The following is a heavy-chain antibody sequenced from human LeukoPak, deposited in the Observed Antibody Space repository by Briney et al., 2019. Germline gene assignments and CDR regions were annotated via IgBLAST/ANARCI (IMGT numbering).Heavy chain of an antibody. V-gene: IGHV3-21*01. CDR1: GFTFSSYS. D-gene: IGHD6-13*01. CDR3: ASQYSSSWSGRGSYFDY. CDR2: ISSSSSYI. J-gene: IGHJ4*02. Sequence: PGGSLRLSCAASGFTFSSYSMNWVRQAPGKGLEWVSSISSSSSYIYYADSVKGRFTISRDNAKNSLYLQMNSLRAEDTAVYYCASQYSSSWSGRGSYFDYWGQGTLVTVSS.